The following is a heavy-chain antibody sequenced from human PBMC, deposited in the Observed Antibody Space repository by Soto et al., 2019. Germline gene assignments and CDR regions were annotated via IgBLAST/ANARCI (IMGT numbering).Heavy chain of an antibody. Sequence: PSETLSLTCTVSGGSISGYYWSWIRQPPGKGLEWIGYIYYSGSTNYNPSLKSRVTISVDTSKNQFSLKLSSVTAADTAVYYCARPLFGRGNWFDPWGQGTLVTVSS. D-gene: IGHD3-10*01. CDR3: ARPLFGRGNWFDP. V-gene: IGHV4-59*01. J-gene: IGHJ5*02. CDR1: GGSISGYY. CDR2: IYYSGST.